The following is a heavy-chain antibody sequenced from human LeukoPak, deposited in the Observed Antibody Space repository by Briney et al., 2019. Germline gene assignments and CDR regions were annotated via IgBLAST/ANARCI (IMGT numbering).Heavy chain of an antibody. D-gene: IGHD3-22*01. V-gene: IGHV1-69*01. CDR3: ARAYYYDSSRGDY. Sequence: PWASVKVSCKASGGTFSSYAISWVRQAPGQGLKWMGGIIPIFGTANYAQKFQGRVTITADESTSTAYMELSSLRSEDTAVYYCARAYYYDSSRGDYWGQGTLVTVSS. CDR1: GGTFSSYA. CDR2: IIPIFGTA. J-gene: IGHJ4*02.